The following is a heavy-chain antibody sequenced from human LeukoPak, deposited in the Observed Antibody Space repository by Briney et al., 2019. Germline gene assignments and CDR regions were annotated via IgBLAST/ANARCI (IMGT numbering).Heavy chain of an antibody. CDR2: IIPIFGTA. CDR3: ARGPVTTVLPYYYYYMDV. J-gene: IGHJ6*03. CDR1: GGTFSSYA. D-gene: IGHD4-11*01. V-gene: IGHV1-69*13. Sequence: SVKVSCKASGGTFSSYAISWVRQAPGQGLEWMGGIIPIFGTANYAQKFQGRVTITADESTSTAYMELSSLRSEDTAVYYCARGPVTTVLPYYYYYMDVWGKGTTVTVSS.